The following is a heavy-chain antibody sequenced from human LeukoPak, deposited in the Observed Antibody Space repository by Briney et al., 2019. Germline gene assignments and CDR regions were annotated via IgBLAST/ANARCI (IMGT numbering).Heavy chain of an antibody. D-gene: IGHD3-22*01. CDR1: GGSISSGSYY. J-gene: IGHJ3*02. CDR3: ARGNNYYDSSGYRKDAFDI. CDR2: IYTSGST. V-gene: IGHV4-61*02. Sequence: PSETLSLTCTVSGGSISSGSYYWSWIRQPAGKGLEWIGRIYTSGSTNYNPSLKSRVTISVDTSKNQFSLKLSSVTAADTAVYYCARGNNYYDSSGYRKDAFDIWGQGTMVTVSS.